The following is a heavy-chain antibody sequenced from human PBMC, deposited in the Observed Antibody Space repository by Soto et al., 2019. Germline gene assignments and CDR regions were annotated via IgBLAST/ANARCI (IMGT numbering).Heavy chain of an antibody. V-gene: IGHV4-59*01. CDR1: GDSISSYY. Sequence: SETLSLTCTVSGDSISSYYWSWVRQPPGKGLEWIGSVYFSGSTKYNPSLKSRVTISLDTSKTQFSLKLSSVTAADTAVYYCAREYGSSLGNWIDSWGQGTLVTVSS. D-gene: IGHD6-19*01. CDR2: VYFSGST. CDR3: AREYGSSLGNWIDS. J-gene: IGHJ5*01.